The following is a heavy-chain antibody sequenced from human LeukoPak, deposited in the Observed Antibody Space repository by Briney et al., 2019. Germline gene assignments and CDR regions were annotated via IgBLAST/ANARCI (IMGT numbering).Heavy chain of an antibody. D-gene: IGHD5/OR15-5a*01. CDR3: ARGLRIFDI. J-gene: IGHJ3*02. Sequence: GSLRLSCAASGFTFSSYAMSWVRQAPGKGLEWIGSIYYSGSTYYNPSLKSRVTISVDTSKNQFSLKLSSVTAADTAVYYCARGLRIFDIWGQGTMVTVSS. V-gene: IGHV4-38-2*01. CDR2: IYYSGST. CDR1: GFTFSSYA.